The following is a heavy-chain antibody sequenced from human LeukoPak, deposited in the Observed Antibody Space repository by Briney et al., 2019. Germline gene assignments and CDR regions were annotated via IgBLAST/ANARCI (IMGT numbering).Heavy chain of an antibody. Sequence: GGSLRLSCAASGFTFSTYATSWVRQAPGKGLEWVSLISGSGASTYYADSVKGRFTISRDNSKNTLYLQMNSLRAEDTAVYYCAQGDTWFDPWGQGTLVTVSS. CDR1: GFTFSTYA. D-gene: IGHD3-16*01. CDR3: AQGDTWFDP. CDR2: ISGSGAST. J-gene: IGHJ5*02. V-gene: IGHV3-23*01.